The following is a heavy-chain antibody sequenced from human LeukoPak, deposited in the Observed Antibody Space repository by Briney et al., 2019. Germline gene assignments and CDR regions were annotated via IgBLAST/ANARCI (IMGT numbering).Heavy chain of an antibody. CDR2: IIPIFGTA. V-gene: IGHV1-69*01. D-gene: IGHD3-22*01. CDR1: GGTFSSYA. J-gene: IGHJ3*02. Sequence: SVKVSCKASGGTFSSYAISWVRQAPGQGLEGMGGIIPIFGTANYAQKFQGRVTITADGSTSKAYMELSSLRSEDTAVYYCARDQGDYDSSGLHDAFDIWGQGTMVTVSS. CDR3: ARDQGDYDSSGLHDAFDI.